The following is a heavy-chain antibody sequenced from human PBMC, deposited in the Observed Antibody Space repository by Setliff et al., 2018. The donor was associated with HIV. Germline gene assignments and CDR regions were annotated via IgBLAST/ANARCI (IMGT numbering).Heavy chain of an antibody. CDR2: IYYSGST. CDR1: GGSISSGGYY. CDR3: ARRFEQWLAFDY. J-gene: IGHJ4*02. V-gene: IGHV4-31*03. Sequence: SETLSLTCTVSGGSISSGGYYWSWIRQHPGKGLEWIGYIYYSGSTYYNPSLKSRVTISVDTSKNQFSLKLGSVTAADTAVYSCARRFEQWLAFDYWGQGTLVTVSS. D-gene: IGHD6-19*01.